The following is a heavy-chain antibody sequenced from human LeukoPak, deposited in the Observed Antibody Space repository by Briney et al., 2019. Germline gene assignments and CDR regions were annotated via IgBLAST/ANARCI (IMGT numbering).Heavy chain of an antibody. CDR3: ARVGEDFSGYYYYYYYMDV. V-gene: IGHV3-23*01. J-gene: IGHJ6*03. CDR2: ISGSGGST. D-gene: IGHD5-12*01. CDR1: GFTFSTYG. Sequence: PGGSLRLSCAASGFTFSTYGMSWVRQAPGKGLEWVSGISGSGGSTYYADSVKGRFTISRDNSKNTLYLQMNSLRAEDTAVYYCARVGEDFSGYYYYYYYMDVWGKGTTVTVSS.